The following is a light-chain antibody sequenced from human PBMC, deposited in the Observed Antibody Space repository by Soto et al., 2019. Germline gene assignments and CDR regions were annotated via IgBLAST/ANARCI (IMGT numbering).Light chain of an antibody. CDR1: SSDIGGYNF. Sequence: QSALTQPPSASGSPGQSVTISCTGTSSDIGGYNFVSWYQQHPGKAPKLMIDEVNKRPSGVPDRFSGSKSGNTASLTVSGLQAEDEADYYCRSYADTKNLVFGGGTKLTV. CDR3: RSYADTKNLV. V-gene: IGLV2-8*01. CDR2: EVN. J-gene: IGLJ2*01.